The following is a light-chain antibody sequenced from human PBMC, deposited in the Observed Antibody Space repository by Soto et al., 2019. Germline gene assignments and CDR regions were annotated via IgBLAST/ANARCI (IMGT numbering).Light chain of an antibody. CDR2: DVS. CDR1: SSDVGGYNY. J-gene: IGLJ2*01. Sequence: QSALTQPRSVSGSPGQSVTISCTGTSSDVGGYNYVSWYQHHPGKAPKLMIYDVSKRPSGVPDRFSGSKSGNTASLTISGLQAEEEADYYCCSYAGNYKVFGGGTKLTVL. CDR3: CSYAGNYKV. V-gene: IGLV2-11*01.